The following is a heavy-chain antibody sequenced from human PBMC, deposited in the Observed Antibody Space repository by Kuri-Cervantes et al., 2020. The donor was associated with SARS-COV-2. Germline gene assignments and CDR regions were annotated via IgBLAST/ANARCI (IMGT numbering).Heavy chain of an antibody. J-gene: IGHJ5*02. D-gene: IGHD3-22*01. Sequence: GESLKISCAASGFTFSSYGIHWVRQAPGKGLEWVAVISYDGSNKYYADSVKGRFTISRDNSKNTLYLQMNSLRAEDTAVYYCAKGKDYYDSSPWFDPWGQGTLVTVSS. CDR2: ISYDGSNK. V-gene: IGHV3-30*18. CDR1: GFTFSSYG. CDR3: AKGKDYYDSSPWFDP.